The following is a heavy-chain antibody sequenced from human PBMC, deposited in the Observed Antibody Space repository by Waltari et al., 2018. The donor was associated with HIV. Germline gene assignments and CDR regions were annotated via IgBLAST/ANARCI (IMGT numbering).Heavy chain of an antibody. CDR2: KSAFNGDT. CDR3: AMTPTTVVTEGWYFDL. Sequence: QVHLVQSGAEVKKPGASVKVSCKASGNNFTSYGIAWVRQAPGQGLEWMGWKSAFNGDTNYAPKLQGRVTMTTDTATTTAYMDLRSLTSDDTAVYYCAMTPTTVVTEGWYFDLWGRGTLVSVSS. V-gene: IGHV1-18*01. CDR1: GNNFTSYG. D-gene: IGHD4-17*01. J-gene: IGHJ2*01.